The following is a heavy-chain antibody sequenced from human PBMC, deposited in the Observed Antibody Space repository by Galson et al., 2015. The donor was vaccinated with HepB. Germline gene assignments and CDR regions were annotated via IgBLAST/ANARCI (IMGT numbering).Heavy chain of an antibody. J-gene: IGHJ4*01. V-gene: IGHV3-7*01. D-gene: IGHD1-26*01. CDR3: VRSGDGY. CDR1: GFTFSTYW. Sequence: SLRLSCAASGFTFSTYWMHWVRQAPGKGLEWVAHINQDGSDKCYADSVKGRFTISRDNAKNLVYLQMNSLRAEDTAVYYCVRSGDGYWGHGILVTGSS. CDR2: INQDGSDK.